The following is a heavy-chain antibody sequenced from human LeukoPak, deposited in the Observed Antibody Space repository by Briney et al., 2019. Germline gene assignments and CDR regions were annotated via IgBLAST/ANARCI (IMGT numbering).Heavy chain of an antibody. CDR3: ARDHRPLPPRSHSSSWDYTDY. V-gene: IGHV3-11*04. CDR1: GFTFSDYY. Sequence: PGGSLRLSCAASGFTFSDYYMSWIRQAPGKGLDCVSYISSSGSTIYYADSVKGRFTISRDNAKNSLYLQMNSLRAEDTAVYYCARDHRPLPPRSHSSSWDYTDYWGQGTLVTVSS. CDR2: ISSSGSTI. D-gene: IGHD6-13*01. J-gene: IGHJ4*02.